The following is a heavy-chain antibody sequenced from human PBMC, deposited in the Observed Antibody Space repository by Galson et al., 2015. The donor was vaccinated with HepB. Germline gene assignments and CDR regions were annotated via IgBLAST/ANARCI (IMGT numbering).Heavy chain of an antibody. V-gene: IGHV3-74*01. Sequence: SLRLSCAASGFTFSSYWMHWVRQAPGKGLVWVSRINSDGSSTSYADSVKGRFTISRDNAKNTLYLQMNSLRAEDTAVYYCARAGQADAFDIWGQGTMVTVSS. CDR1: GFTFSSYW. D-gene: IGHD3-10*01. CDR3: ARAGQADAFDI. CDR2: INSDGSST. J-gene: IGHJ3*02.